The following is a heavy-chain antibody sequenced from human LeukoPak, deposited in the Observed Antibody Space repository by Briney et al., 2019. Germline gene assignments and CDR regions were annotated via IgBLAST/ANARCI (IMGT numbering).Heavy chain of an antibody. CDR2: IIPILGIA. V-gene: IGHV1-69*04. D-gene: IGHD2-15*01. J-gene: IGHJ5*02. Sequence: ASVKVSCKASGGTFSSYAISWVRQAPGQGLEWMGRIIPILGIANYAQKFQGRVTITADKSTSTAYMELSSLRSEDTAVYYCARSLGYCSGGSCYNRFDPWGQGTLVTVSS. CDR1: GGTFSSYA. CDR3: ARSLGYCSGGSCYNRFDP.